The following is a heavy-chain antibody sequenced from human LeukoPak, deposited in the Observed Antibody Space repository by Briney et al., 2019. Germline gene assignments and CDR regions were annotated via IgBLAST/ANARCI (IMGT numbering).Heavy chain of an antibody. V-gene: IGHV3-74*01. CDR2: INTDGSST. J-gene: IGHJ4*02. CDR3: ARAGGANPTDY. CDR1: GFTFSSYW. Sequence: PGGSLRLSCAASGFTFSSYWMHWVRQAPGKGLVWVSRINTDGSSTSYADSVKGRFTISRDNAKNTLYLQMNSLRAEDTAVYYCARAGGANPTDYWGQGTLVTVSS. D-gene: IGHD3-16*01.